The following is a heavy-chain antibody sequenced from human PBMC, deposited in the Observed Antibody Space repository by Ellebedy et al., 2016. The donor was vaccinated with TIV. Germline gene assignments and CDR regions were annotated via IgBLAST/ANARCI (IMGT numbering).Heavy chain of an antibody. J-gene: IGHJ6*02. Sequence: GESLKLSCAASGFTFSSYAMSWVRQAPGKGLEWVSAISGSGGSTYYADSVKGRFTISRDNSKNTLYLQMNSLRAEDTAVYYCAKGDLSIAARYYYYYGMDVWGQGTTVTVSS. CDR3: AKGDLSIAARYYYYYGMDV. CDR1: GFTFSSYA. CDR2: ISGSGGST. D-gene: IGHD6-6*01. V-gene: IGHV3-23*01.